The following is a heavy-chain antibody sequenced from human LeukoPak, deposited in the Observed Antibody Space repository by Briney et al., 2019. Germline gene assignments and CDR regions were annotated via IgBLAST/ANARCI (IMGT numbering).Heavy chain of an antibody. V-gene: IGHV4-59*01. CDR3: ASGVRSYGYNTYYFDY. D-gene: IGHD5-24*01. CDR1: GGSISSYY. J-gene: IGHJ4*02. Sequence: SETLSLTCTVSGGSISSYYWSWIRQPPGKGLEWIGYIYYSGSTNYNPSLKSRVTISVDTSKNQFSLKLSSVTAADTAVYYCASGVRSYGYNTYYFDYWGQGTLVTVSS. CDR2: IYYSGST.